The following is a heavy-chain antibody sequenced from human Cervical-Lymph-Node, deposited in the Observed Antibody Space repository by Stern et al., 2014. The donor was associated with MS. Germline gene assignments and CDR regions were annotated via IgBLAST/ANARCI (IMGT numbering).Heavy chain of an antibody. V-gene: IGHV3-15*01. J-gene: IGHJ5*02. CDR1: GFNFSNAW. D-gene: IGHD3/OR15-3a*01. Sequence: VHLVESGGGLVKPGGSLRLSCAASGFNFSNAWMTWVRQAPGKGPEWVGRIKSKSDGGTTDYTAPVKDRFTILRDDSQNTLYLHMNSLKTEDTALYYCTTENMGLDDEGNWFDPWGQGTLVTVSS. CDR3: TTENMGLDDEGNWFDP. CDR2: IKSKSDGGTT.